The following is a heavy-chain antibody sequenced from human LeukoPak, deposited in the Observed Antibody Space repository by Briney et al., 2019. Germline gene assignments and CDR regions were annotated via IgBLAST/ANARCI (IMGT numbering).Heavy chain of an antibody. CDR2: ISAYNGNT. Sequence: GASVKVSCKASGYTFTSYGISWVRQAPGQGLEWMGWISAYNGNTNYAQKLQGRVTMTTDTSTSTAYMELRSLRSDDTAVYYCARVGMWPVQLWPARLVDCWGQGTLVTVSS. D-gene: IGHD5-18*01. J-gene: IGHJ4*02. CDR1: GYTFTSYG. V-gene: IGHV1-18*01. CDR3: ARVGMWPVQLWPARLVDC.